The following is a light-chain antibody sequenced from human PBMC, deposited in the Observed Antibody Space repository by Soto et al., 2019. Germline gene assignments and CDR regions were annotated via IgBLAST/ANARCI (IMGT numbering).Light chain of an antibody. CDR3: QQSDSLPWT. V-gene: IGKV1-39*01. CDR1: QSISNF. Sequence: DLQMTQSPSSLSASVGDRVTITCRASQSISNFLNWYQKKPGKAPKLLIHTASTLQSGVPSTFSGAGSGTDFTLTISSLQAEDFASYYCQQSDSLPWTFGQGTTVEIK. CDR2: TAS. J-gene: IGKJ1*01.